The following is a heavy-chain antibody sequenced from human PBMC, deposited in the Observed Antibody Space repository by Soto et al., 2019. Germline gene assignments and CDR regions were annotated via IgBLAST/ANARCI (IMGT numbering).Heavy chain of an antibody. Sequence: GGSLRLSCAASGFTFSDHWMHWVRQAPGEGLVWVSRINTDGSTTSYADSVKGRFTISRDNAKNSLYLQMNSLRAEDTAVYYCARGVGATDYWGQGTLVTVSS. CDR3: ARGVGATDY. CDR2: INTDGSTT. V-gene: IGHV3-74*01. CDR1: GFTFSDHW. D-gene: IGHD1-26*01. J-gene: IGHJ4*02.